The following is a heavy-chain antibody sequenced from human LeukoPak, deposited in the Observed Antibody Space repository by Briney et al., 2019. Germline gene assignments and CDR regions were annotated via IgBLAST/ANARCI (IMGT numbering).Heavy chain of an antibody. Sequence: GGSLRLSCAASGFTFSSYAMSWVRQAPGKGLEGVSGINWNGGSTGYADSVKGRFTISRDNDKNSLYLQMNSLSAEDTALQYCARDPGVTGIYYYDSSGYAFDIWGQGTMVTVSS. CDR2: INWNGGST. J-gene: IGHJ3*02. CDR1: GFTFSSYA. CDR3: ARDPGVTGIYYYDSSGYAFDI. V-gene: IGHV3-20*04. D-gene: IGHD3-22*01.